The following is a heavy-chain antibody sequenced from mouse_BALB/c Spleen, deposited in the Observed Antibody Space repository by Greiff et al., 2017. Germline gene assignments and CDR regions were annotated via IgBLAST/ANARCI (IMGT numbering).Heavy chain of an antibody. CDR3: ARLERLLRGFAY. CDR2: ISYSGST. V-gene: IGHV3-2*02. Sequence: EVQLVESGPGLVKPSQSLSLTCTVTGYSITSDYAWNWIRQFPGNKLEWMGYISYSGSTSYNPSLKSRISITRDTSKNQFFLQLNSVTTEDTATYYCARLERLLRGFAYWGQGTLVTVSA. CDR1: GYSITSDYA. J-gene: IGHJ3*01.